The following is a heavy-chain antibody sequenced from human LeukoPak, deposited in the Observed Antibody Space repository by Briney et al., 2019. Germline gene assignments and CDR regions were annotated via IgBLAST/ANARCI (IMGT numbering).Heavy chain of an antibody. V-gene: IGHV4-39*07. J-gene: IGHJ1*01. CDR3: ARAPVGATDAEYFQH. CDR2: IYYSGST. D-gene: IGHD1-26*01. CDR1: GGSISSSSYY. Sequence: SETLSLTCTVSGGSISSSSYYWGWIRQPPGKGLEWIGSIYYSGSTYYNPSLKSRVTISVDKSKNQFSLKLSSVTAADTAVYYCARAPVGATDAEYFQHWGQGTLVTVSS.